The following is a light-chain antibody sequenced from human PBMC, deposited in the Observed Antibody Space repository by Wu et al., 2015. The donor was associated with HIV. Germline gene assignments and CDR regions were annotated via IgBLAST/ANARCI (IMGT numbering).Light chain of an antibody. CDR2: GAS. V-gene: IGKV3-15*01. CDR1: QTISIN. CDR3: QQYNNWPLFT. Sequence: EIMMTQSPATLPVSPGERATLSCRASQTISINLAWYQQRPGQAPRLLIYGASTRATGIPARFSGSGSGTEFTLTISSLQSEDFAVYYCQQYNNWPLFTFGPGTKVDIK. J-gene: IGKJ3*01.